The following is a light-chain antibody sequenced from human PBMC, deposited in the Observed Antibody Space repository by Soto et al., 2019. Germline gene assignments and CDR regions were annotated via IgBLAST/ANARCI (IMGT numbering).Light chain of an antibody. CDR2: DAS. J-gene: IGKJ5*01. V-gene: IGKV3-11*01. CDR3: QQRNSWPPIT. Sequence: EIVLTQSPVTLSLSPGERATLSCRASQSVRTYLAWYPVKPGQAPRLLIYDASSRASGVPARFSGSGAGTDFTLTISSLEPEDFALYYCQQRNSWPPITFGQGTRLEIK. CDR1: QSVRTY.